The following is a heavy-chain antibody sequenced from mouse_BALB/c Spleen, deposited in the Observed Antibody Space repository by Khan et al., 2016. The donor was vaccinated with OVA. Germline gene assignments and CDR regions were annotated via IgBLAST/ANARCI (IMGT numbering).Heavy chain of an antibody. Sequence: QVQLQQSGADLVKPGASVKLSCKASGYTFTNYWINWIKQRPGQGLEWIGQISPGSGSSYYNEMFTVKATLTVDKSSTPAYIQLSRLYSEDSAVYFCERSKYYGRGHYAIDYWGQGTTGTVSS. CDR2: ISPGSGSS. CDR1: GYTFTNYW. V-gene: IGHV1S132*01. J-gene: IGHJ4*01. D-gene: IGHD1-1*01. CDR3: ERSKYYGRGHYAIDY.